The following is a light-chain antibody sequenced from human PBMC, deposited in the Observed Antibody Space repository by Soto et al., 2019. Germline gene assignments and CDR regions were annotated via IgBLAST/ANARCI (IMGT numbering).Light chain of an antibody. V-gene: IGLV1-40*01. J-gene: IGLJ1*01. Sequence: QSVLTQPPSVSGAPGQRVTISCTGSGSNIGAGYDVHWYQQLPGTAPKLLIYANSNRPSGVPDRFSASKSGTSASLAITGLQAEDEAEYYCQSYDSSLSGRYVFGTGTKVTVL. CDR1: GSNIGAGYD. CDR3: QSYDSSLSGRYV. CDR2: ANS.